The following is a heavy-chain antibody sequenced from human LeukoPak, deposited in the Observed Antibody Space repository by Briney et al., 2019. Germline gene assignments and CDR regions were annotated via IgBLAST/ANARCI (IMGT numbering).Heavy chain of an antibody. CDR1: GFSFTSYW. J-gene: IGHJ4*02. CDR2: IYLGDSDT. V-gene: IGHV5-51*01. CDR3: ARRGSSWTFDY. D-gene: IGHD6-13*01. Sequence: GESLKISCKGSGFSFTSYWIGWVRQMPGKGLEWMGFIYLGDSDTRYSPSFRGEVTISADKSISTAYPQWSSLKASDTAMYYCARRGSSWTFDYWGQGTLVTVSS.